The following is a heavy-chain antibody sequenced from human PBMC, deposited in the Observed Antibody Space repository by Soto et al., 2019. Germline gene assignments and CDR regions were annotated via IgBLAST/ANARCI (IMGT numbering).Heavy chain of an antibody. V-gene: IGHV3-23*01. D-gene: IGHD6-19*01. CDR3: ARGGGIAVAGTHLDN. Sequence: EVQLLESGGGLVQPGGSLRLSCAASGFTFSSYAMSWVRQAPGKGLEWVSGIGGSGAGTNYADSVKGRFTISRDNSKNTVYLQMSSLIAEDTAVYYCARGGGIAVAGTHLDNWGQGTLVTVSS. J-gene: IGHJ4*02. CDR1: GFTFSSYA. CDR2: IGGSGAGT.